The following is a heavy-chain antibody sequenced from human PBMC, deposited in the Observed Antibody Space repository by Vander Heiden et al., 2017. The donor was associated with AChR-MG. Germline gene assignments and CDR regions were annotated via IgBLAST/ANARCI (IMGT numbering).Heavy chain of an antibody. D-gene: IGHD3-3*01. CDR2: ISAYNGNT. CDR3: ARENGDFWSGYDQIDY. J-gene: IGHJ4*02. V-gene: IGHV1-18*01. Sequence: QVQLVQSGAEVKKPVASVKVACKASGYTFTSCGISWVRQAHGQGLEWMGWISAYNGNTNYAQKLQGRVTMTTDTSTSTAYMELRSLRSDDTAVYYCARENGDFWSGYDQIDYWGQGTLVTVSS. CDR1: GYTFTSCG.